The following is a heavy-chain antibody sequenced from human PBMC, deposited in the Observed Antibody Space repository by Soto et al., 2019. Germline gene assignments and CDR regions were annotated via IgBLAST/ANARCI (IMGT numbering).Heavy chain of an antibody. Sequence: QVQLVQSGAEVKKPGSSVKVSCKASGGIFSTYAISLLRQAPGQGLACMVGIIPIFGTPNYAQRFQGRVTITADESTTTSYMELSRVKSKNTADYYCARDQDNYGSGNYYIRLDFWGQRPLVTVSS. CDR2: IIPIFGTP. V-gene: IGHV1-69*01. J-gene: IGHJ4*02. D-gene: IGHD3-10*01. CDR3: ARDQDNYGSGNYYIRLDF. CDR1: GGIFSTYA.